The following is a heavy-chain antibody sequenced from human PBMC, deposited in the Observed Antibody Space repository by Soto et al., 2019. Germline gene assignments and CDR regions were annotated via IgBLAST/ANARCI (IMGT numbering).Heavy chain of an antibody. D-gene: IGHD6-19*01. V-gene: IGHV3-33*01. Sequence: ESGGGVVQPGRSLRLSCAASGFTFSSYGMHWVRQAPGKGLEWVAVIWYDGSNKYYADSVKGRFTISRDNSKNTLYLQMNSLRAEDTAVYYCARVRHLYSSGPLLGYWCQGTLVTVSS. CDR3: ARVRHLYSSGPLLGY. J-gene: IGHJ4*02. CDR2: IWYDGSNK. CDR1: GFTFSSYG.